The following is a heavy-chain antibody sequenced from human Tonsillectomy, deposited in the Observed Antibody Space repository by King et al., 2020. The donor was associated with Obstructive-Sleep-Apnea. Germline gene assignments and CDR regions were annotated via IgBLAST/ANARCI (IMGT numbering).Heavy chain of an antibody. CDR2: VLHRGTT. Sequence: VQLQESGPGLVKPSGTLSLTCVVSGASLNTNNWWNLVRLTPGKGLEWIGEVLHRGTTTYNPSRRGAVSTSVDNSKNQFFLKMYSVTAADTGVYYCARAEEEGTYHSTHKFWGQGTRVTVSS. CDR1: GASLNTNNW. V-gene: IGHV4-4*02. CDR3: ARAEEEGTYHSTHKF. D-gene: IGHD3-10*01. J-gene: IGHJ4*02.